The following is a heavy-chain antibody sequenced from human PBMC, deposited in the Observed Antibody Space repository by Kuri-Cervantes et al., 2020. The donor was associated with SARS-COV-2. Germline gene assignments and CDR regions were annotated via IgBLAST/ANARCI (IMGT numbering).Heavy chain of an antibody. CDR3: AKDKKITGVGYYYFMDV. V-gene: IGHV3-30*02. CDR2: IRYDGSNK. D-gene: IGHD1-20*01. J-gene: IGHJ6*03. Sequence: GESLKISCAASGFTFSSYGMHWVRQAPGKGLEWVAFIRYDGSNKYYADSVKGRFTISRDNSKNTLYLQMNSLSAEDSAVYYCAKDKKITGVGYYYFMDVWGKGTTVTVSS. CDR1: GFTFSSYG.